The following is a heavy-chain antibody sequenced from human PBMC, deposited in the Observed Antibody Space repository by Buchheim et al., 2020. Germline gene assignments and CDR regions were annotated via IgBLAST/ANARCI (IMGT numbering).Heavy chain of an antibody. CDR3: ARYGSWFDP. J-gene: IGHJ5*02. CDR1: GGSITSGGYS. CDR2: IYDSGST. D-gene: IGHD1-14*01. V-gene: IGHV4-30-2*01. Sequence: QLQLQESGSGLVRPSQTLSLTCAVSGGSITSGGYSWSWIRQPPGKGLEWIGYIYDSGSTFYTPSLKSRITISVDRSKNQFFLKLSSVTAADTAVYYCARYGSWFDPWGQGTL.